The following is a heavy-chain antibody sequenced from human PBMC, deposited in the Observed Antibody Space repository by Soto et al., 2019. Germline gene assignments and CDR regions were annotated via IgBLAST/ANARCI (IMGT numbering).Heavy chain of an antibody. CDR3: AKGPAIVLVPAAMNYYYGMDV. CDR2: ISYDGSNK. Sequence: GGSLRLSCAASGFTFSSCAMHWVRQAPGKGLEWVALISYDGSNKYYADSVKGRFTISRDNSKNTLYLQMNSLRAEDTAVYYCAKGPAIVLVPAAMNYYYGMDVWGQGTTVTVSS. V-gene: IGHV3-30-3*01. D-gene: IGHD2-2*01. CDR1: GFTFSSCA. J-gene: IGHJ6*02.